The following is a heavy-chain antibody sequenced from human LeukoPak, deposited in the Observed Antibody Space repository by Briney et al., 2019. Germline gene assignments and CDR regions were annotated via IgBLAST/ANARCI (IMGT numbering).Heavy chain of an antibody. CDR2: IYYSGNT. J-gene: IGHJ5*02. Sequence: PSETLSLTCTVSGGSISSSSYYWGWIRQPPGKGLEWIGNIYYSGNTYYNPSLKSRVTISVDTSKNQFSLKLSSVTAADTAVYYCARDWTGGVSWFDPWGQGTLVTVSS. V-gene: IGHV4-39*07. D-gene: IGHD3-16*01. CDR3: ARDWTGGVSWFDP. CDR1: GGSISSSSYY.